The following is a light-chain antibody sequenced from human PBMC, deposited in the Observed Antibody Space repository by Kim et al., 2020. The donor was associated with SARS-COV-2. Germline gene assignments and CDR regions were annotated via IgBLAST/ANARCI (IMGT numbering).Light chain of an antibody. Sequence: IQMTQSPSSLAATVGDRITIACRASQSIGTRLNWYQQRPGKAPKLLIYATSSLQSGVPSRFSGTGSGTDFTLTISSLQPEDFATYYCQQSYSTPWLRFVGGTKVDIK. J-gene: IGKJ4*01. CDR2: ATS. CDR1: QSIGTR. V-gene: IGKV1-39*01. CDR3: QQSYSTPWLR.